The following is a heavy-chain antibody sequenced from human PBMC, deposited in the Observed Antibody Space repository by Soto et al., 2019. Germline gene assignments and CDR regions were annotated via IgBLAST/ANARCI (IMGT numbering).Heavy chain of an antibody. CDR3: ARERVQSYGMDV. CDR2: INPNSGGT. V-gene: IGHV1-2*04. CDR1: GYTFTGYY. Sequence: ASVKVSCKASGYTFTGYYMHWVRQAPGQGLEWMGWINPNSGGTNYAQKFQGWVTMTRDTSISTAYMELSRLRSDDTAVYYCARERVQSYGMDVWGQGTTVTVSS. J-gene: IGHJ6*02.